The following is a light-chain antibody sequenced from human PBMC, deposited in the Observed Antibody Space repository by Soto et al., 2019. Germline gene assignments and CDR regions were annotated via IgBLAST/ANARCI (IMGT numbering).Light chain of an antibody. Sequence: DIVMTQSPLSLPVTHGEPPSISCRSSQSLLHSNGYNYLDWYLQRPGQSPQLLIYLGSNRASGVPDRFSGSGSGTDFTLNVSRVEAEDVGVYYCMQALQTPYTFGQGTKLEIK. V-gene: IGKV2-28*01. J-gene: IGKJ2*01. CDR3: MQALQTPYT. CDR1: QSLLHSNGYNY. CDR2: LGS.